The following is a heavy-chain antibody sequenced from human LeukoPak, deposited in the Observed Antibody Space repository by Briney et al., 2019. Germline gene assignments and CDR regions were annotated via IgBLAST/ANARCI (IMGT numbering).Heavy chain of an antibody. D-gene: IGHD2/OR15-2a*01. Sequence: GGSLRLSCAASGFTFNTYDMNWVRQAPGRGLEWVSYISSNSGITNYADSVKGRFTISRDNAKKSLYLQMNSLRDADTAVYYCARILNYWGQGTLVTVSS. CDR2: ISSNSGIT. CDR3: ARILNY. CDR1: GFTFNTYD. J-gene: IGHJ4*02. V-gene: IGHV3-48*02.